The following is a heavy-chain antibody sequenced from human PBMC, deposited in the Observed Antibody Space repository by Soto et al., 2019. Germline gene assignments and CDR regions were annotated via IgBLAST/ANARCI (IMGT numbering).Heavy chain of an antibody. D-gene: IGHD3-16*02. CDR2: ISGSGGTI. J-gene: IGHJ1*01. CDR1: GFSFRNYA. Sequence: RGSLRLSCAASGFSFRNYAMSWVRQAPGKGLEWVSGISGSGGTIYYADSVKGRFTISRDNSKNTLYLEMNSLRAEDTAVYYCANVDHDYIWGSYRYVYFHHWGQGTLVTVSS. V-gene: IGHV3-23*01. CDR3: ANVDHDYIWGSYRYVYFHH.